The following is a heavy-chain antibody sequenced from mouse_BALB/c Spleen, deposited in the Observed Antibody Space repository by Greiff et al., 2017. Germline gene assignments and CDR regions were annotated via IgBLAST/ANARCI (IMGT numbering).Heavy chain of an antibody. CDR2: ISSGSSTI. D-gene: IGHD2-4*01. J-gene: IGHJ4*01. CDR3: ARWDYDHYYAMDY. Sequence: EVKVEESGGGLVQPGGSRKLSCAASGFTFSSFGMHWVRQAPEKGLEWVAYISSGSSTIYYADTVKGRFTISRDNPKNTLFLQMTSLRSEDTAMYYCARWDYDHYYAMDYWGQGTSVTVSS. CDR1: GFTFSSFG. V-gene: IGHV5-17*02.